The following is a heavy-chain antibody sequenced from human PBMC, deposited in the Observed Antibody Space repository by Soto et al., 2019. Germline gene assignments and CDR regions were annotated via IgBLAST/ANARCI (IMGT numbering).Heavy chain of an antibody. J-gene: IGHJ6*02. D-gene: IGHD3-22*01. CDR3: ARDGDYYDSSGFQRDYHYYGMDV. Sequence: QVQLVQSGAEVKKPGSSVKVSCQASGGSFSDYAISWVRQAPGQGLEWMGGIIPMLGIADNAQKFQGRVIIAADEYTITVYMDLRSLRSEYTAVYYCARDGDYYDSSGFQRDYHYYGMDVWGQGTTVTVAS. CDR1: GGSFSDYA. V-gene: IGHV1-69*01. CDR2: IIPMLGIA.